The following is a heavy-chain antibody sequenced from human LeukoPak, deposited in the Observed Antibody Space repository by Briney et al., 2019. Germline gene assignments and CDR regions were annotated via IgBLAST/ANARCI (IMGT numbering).Heavy chain of an antibody. J-gene: IGHJ5*02. Sequence: SETLSLTCTVSGGSINSSYWTWIRQPPGKGLEWMGYTFYTGTNTYNPSLQNGMTISVDTTKSQFSLQVTSVNAPGTAVYYCSRGSWHIAARRRGPNWFDPWGQGTLVTVSS. CDR3: SRGSWHIAARRRGPNWFDP. D-gene: IGHD6-13*01. CDR1: GGSINSSY. CDR2: TFYTGTN. V-gene: IGHV4-59*01.